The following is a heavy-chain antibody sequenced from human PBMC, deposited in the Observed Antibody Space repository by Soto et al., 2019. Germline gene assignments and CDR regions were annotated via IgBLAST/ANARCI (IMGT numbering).Heavy chain of an antibody. D-gene: IGHD2-2*01. CDR1: GFTFSSYA. J-gene: IGHJ3*02. V-gene: IGHV3-23*01. CDR3: GKVFNVVVVVLAAAGNAFDI. Sequence: EVQLLESGGGLVQPGGSLRLSCAASGFTFSSYAMSWVRQAPGKGLEWVSAISGSGGSTDYADSVKGRFTISRDNSKNTLSLQMNSLRAEDTAVYYCGKVFNVVVVVLAAAGNAFDIGGQGTMVTVSS. CDR2: ISGSGGST.